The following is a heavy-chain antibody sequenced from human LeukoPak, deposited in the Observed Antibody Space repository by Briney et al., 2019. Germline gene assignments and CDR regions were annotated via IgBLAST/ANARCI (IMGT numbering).Heavy chain of an antibody. CDR2: ISGSGGST. Sequence: GGSLRLSCAASGFTFSSYAMHWVRQAPGKGLEWVSSISGSGGSTWYADSVKGRFTISRDNSKNTLYLQMNSLRAEDTAVYYCAKDLHGDYVRWGDYWGQGTLVTVSS. D-gene: IGHD4-17*01. CDR1: GFTFSSYA. CDR3: AKDLHGDYVRWGDY. J-gene: IGHJ4*02. V-gene: IGHV3-23*01.